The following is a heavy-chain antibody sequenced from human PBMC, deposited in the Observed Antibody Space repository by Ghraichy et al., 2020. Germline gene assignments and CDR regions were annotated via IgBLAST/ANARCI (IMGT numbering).Heavy chain of an antibody. D-gene: IGHD5-24*01. CDR2: INHSGST. J-gene: IGHJ4*02. CDR3: ARGRLEMATIFSAPFDY. Sequence: SETLSLTCAVYGGSFSGYYWSWIRQPPGKGLEWIGEINHSGSTNYNPSLKSRVTISVDTSKNHFSLKLSSVTAADTAVYYCARGRLEMATIFSAPFDYWGQGTLVTVSS. CDR1: GGSFSGYY. V-gene: IGHV4-34*01.